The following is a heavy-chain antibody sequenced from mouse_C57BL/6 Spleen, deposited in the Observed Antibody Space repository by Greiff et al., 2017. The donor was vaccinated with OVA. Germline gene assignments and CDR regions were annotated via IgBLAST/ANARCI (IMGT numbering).Heavy chain of an antibody. CDR1: GYTFTEYT. Sequence: QVQLKQSGAELVKPGASVKLSCKASGYTFTEYTIHWVKQRYGQGLERIGWFYPGSGSIKYNEQSKDKATLTADKSSSTVYMVLSRLTSEDSAVYIGARHEEDYDGYAYWGQGTLVTVSA. D-gene: IGHD2-4*01. CDR3: ARHEEDYDGYAY. V-gene: IGHV1-62-2*01. CDR2: FYPGSGSI. J-gene: IGHJ3*01.